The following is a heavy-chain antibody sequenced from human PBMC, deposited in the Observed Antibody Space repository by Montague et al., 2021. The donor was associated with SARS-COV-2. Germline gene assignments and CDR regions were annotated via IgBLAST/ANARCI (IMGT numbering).Heavy chain of an antibody. CDR3: ARQPLGYDFVYYYYGMDV. Sequence: CAISGDSVSSHSAAWNWIRQSPSRGLEWLGRTYYRSKWYNDYAVSVESRITINPDTSKNQFSLQLNSATPEDTAVYYCARQPLGYDFVYYYYGMDVWGQGTTVTVSS. CDR1: GDSVSSHSAA. J-gene: IGHJ6*02. CDR2: TYYRSKWYN. D-gene: IGHD5-12*01. V-gene: IGHV6-1*01.